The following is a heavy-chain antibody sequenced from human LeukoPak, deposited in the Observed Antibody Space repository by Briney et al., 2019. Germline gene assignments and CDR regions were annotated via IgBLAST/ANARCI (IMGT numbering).Heavy chain of an antibody. CDR3: ARTGTTMAFDI. V-gene: IGHV4-30-2*01. CDR2: IYHSGST. J-gene: IGHJ3*02. CDR1: GGSISSGGYY. Sequence: TSETLSHTCTVSGGSISSGGYYWSWIRQPPGKGLEWIGYIYHSGSTYYNPSLKSRVTISVDRSKNQFSLKLSSVTAADTAVYYCARTGTTMAFDIWGQGTMVTVSS. D-gene: IGHD1-7*01.